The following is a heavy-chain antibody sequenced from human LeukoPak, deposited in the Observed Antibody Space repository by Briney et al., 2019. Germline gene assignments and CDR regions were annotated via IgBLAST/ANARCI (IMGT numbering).Heavy chain of an antibody. J-gene: IGHJ4*02. CDR2: IYSGGTT. Sequence: GGSLRLSCAASGFTVSSNYMSWVRQAPGKGLEWVSLIYSGGTTYYADSVKDRFTISRDNSKNTLYLQMNSFRAEDTAVYYCARDFTVGGSIFDYWGQGTLVTVSS. V-gene: IGHV3-66*01. D-gene: IGHD3-10*01. CDR3: ARDFTVGGSIFDY. CDR1: GFTVSSNY.